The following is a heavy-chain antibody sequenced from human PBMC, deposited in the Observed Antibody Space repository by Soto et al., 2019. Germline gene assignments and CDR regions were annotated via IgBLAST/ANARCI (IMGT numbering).Heavy chain of an antibody. D-gene: IGHD3-3*01. J-gene: IGHJ4*02. V-gene: IGHV1-3*01. CDR3: ARSYDFWNTLSL. Sequence: GASVKVSCKASGYTFTSYGSSWVRQAPGQGLEWMGWINAGNGNTKYSQKFQGRVTITRDTSASTAYMELSSLRSEDTAVYYCARSYDFWNTLSLWGQGTLVTVSS. CDR1: GYTFTSYG. CDR2: INAGNGNT.